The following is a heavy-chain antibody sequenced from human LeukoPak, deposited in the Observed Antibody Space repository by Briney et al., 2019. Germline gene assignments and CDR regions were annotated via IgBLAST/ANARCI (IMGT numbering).Heavy chain of an antibody. V-gene: IGHV5-51*01. CDR2: IYLGDSDA. CDR3: ARRRDLYSGSYYPFDY. CDR1: GYSFITYW. Sequence: GESLKISCRASGYSFITYWIGWVRQMPGKGLEWMGIIYLGDSDARYSPSFQGQVTISADKSISTAYLQWSSLKASDTAMYYCARRRDLYSGSYYPFDYWGQGTLVTVSS. D-gene: IGHD1-26*01. J-gene: IGHJ4*02.